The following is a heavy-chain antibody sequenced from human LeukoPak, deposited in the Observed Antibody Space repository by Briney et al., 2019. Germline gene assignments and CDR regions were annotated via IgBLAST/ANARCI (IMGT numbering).Heavy chain of an antibody. J-gene: IGHJ4*02. CDR2: ISNGGNTI. D-gene: IGHD6-13*01. Sequence: GGSLRLSCAASGFIFSDYYMTWIRRAPGKGLEWISYISNGGNTINYADSEKGRFTISRDDAKTSLYLQMNGLRAEDTAVYYCARGGLTRAGYFDYWGQGTLVTVSS. CDR3: ARGGLTRAGYFDY. V-gene: IGHV3-11*01. CDR1: GFIFSDYY.